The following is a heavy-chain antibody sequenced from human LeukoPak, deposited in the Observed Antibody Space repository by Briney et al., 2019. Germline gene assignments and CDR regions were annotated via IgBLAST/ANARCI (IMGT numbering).Heavy chain of an antibody. CDR1: GFTFSDYY. J-gene: IGHJ6*04. CDR3: ARDLRIAAACTYYYYGMDV. CDR2: ISSSSSYT. Sequence: GGSLRLSCAASGFTFSDYYMSWIRQAPGKGLEWVSYISSSSSYTNYADSVKGRFTISRDNAKNSLYLQMNSLRAEDTAVYYCARDLRIAAACTYYYYGMDVWGKGTTVTVSS. V-gene: IGHV3-11*06. D-gene: IGHD6-13*01.